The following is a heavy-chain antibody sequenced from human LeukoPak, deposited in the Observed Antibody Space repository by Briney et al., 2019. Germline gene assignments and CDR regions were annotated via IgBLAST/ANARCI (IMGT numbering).Heavy chain of an antibody. CDR1: GCSISSYY. J-gene: IGHJ4*02. D-gene: IGHD5-12*01. CDR2: IYYSGST. V-gene: IGHV4-59*01. CDR3: AREAPRSGYDTNPNFDY. Sequence: PSETLSLTCTVSGCSISSYYWSWIRQPPRKGLEWIGYIYYSGSTNYNPSLKSRVTISVDTSKNQFSLKLSSVTAADTAVYYCAREAPRSGYDTNPNFDYWGQGTLVTVSS.